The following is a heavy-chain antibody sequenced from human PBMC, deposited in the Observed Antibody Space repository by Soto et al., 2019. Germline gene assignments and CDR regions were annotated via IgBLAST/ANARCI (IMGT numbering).Heavy chain of an antibody. CDR1: GFTFRSYA. CDR3: ARVGWGWGSAWELGMNV. V-gene: IGHV3-30-3*01. Sequence: GGSLRLSCSASGFTFRSYAMHWVRQAPGKGMAWVAVISYDGSNKYYADSVKGRFTISRDNSKNTLYLQMNSLRAEDTAVYYCARVGWGWGSAWELGMNVWGQGTTVTVSS. D-gene: IGHD3-16*01. CDR2: ISYDGSNK. J-gene: IGHJ6*02.